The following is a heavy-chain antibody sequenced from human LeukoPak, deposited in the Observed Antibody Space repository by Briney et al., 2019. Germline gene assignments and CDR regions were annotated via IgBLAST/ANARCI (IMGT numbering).Heavy chain of an antibody. CDR3: AREKGPKYYDYVWGSSYYYGMDA. V-gene: IGHV3-53*01. CDR1: GFTVSSNY. J-gene: IGHJ6*02. CDR2: IYSGGST. Sequence: GGSLRLSCAASGFTVSSNYMSWVRQAPGKGLEWVSVIYSGGSTYYADSVKGRFTISRDNSKNTLYLQMNSLRAEDTAVYYCAREKGPKYYDYVWGSSYYYGMDAWGQGTTVTVSS. D-gene: IGHD3-16*01.